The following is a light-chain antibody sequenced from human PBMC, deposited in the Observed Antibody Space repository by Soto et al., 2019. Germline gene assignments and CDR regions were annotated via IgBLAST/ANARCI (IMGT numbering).Light chain of an antibody. Sequence: EILMTQSPATLSVSPGEGATLSCRASQSVGNNLAWYQQIPGQAPRLVMFGASTRATGIPARFSGGGPGPEFTLTIRSLQSEDLSVYFCLQFSDSLRPFGQGTKVEIK. V-gene: IGKV3-15*01. CDR2: GAS. J-gene: IGKJ1*01. CDR3: LQFSDSLRP. CDR1: QSVGNN.